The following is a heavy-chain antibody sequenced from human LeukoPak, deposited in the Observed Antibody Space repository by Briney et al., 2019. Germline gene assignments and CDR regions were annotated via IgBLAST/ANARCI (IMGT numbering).Heavy chain of an antibody. J-gene: IGHJ3*02. CDR2: IYYSGTT. Sequence: SETLSLTCTVSGSSIGNYYWSWIRQPPGKGLEWIGYIYYSGTTNYNPSLESRVAISVDTSKNQFSLKLSSVTAADTAVYYCARDIVAGPYGGGYIIWGQGTMVTVSS. V-gene: IGHV4-59*01. CDR1: GSSIGNYY. CDR3: ARDIVAGPYGGGYII. D-gene: IGHD5-12*01.